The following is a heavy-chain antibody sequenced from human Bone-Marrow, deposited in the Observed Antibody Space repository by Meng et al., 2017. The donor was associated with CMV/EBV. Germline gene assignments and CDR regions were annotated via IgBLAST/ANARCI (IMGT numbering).Heavy chain of an antibody. CDR3: AGVGKPTVVTGQFDY. J-gene: IGHJ4*02. CDR2: IIPILGIA. Sequence: VKVSCKASGGTFSSYAISWVRQAPGQGLEWMGGIIPILGIANYAQKFQGRVTITADKSTSTAYMELSSLRSEDTAVYYCAGVGKPTVVTGQFDYWGQGTLVTASS. D-gene: IGHD4-23*01. CDR1: GGTFSSYA. V-gene: IGHV1-69*10.